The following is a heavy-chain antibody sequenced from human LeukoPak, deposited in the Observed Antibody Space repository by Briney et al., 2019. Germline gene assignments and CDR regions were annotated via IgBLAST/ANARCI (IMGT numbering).Heavy chain of an antibody. V-gene: IGHV3-74*01. Sequence: GGSLRLSCAASGFTFSSYWMHWVRQAPGKGLVWVSRINSDGSSTNYADSVKGRFTISRDNAKNSLYLQMNSLRAEDTAVYYCARDGFVVVVPAAIGSDAFDIWGQGTMVTVSS. CDR2: INSDGSST. J-gene: IGHJ3*02. CDR1: GFTFSSYW. D-gene: IGHD2-2*01. CDR3: ARDGFVVVVPAAIGSDAFDI.